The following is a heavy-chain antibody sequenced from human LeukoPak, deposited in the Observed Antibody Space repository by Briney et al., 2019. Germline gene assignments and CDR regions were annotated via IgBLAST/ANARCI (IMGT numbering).Heavy chain of an antibody. V-gene: IGHV3-33*01. CDR1: GFTFSSYG. CDR2: IWYDGSNK. CDR3: ARGGPIKYCSGGSCYRWFDP. D-gene: IGHD2-15*01. Sequence: SGGSLRLSCAASGFTFSSYGMHWVRQAPGKGLEWVAVIWYDGSNKYYADSVKGRFTISRDNSKNTLYLQMNSLRAEDTAVYYCARGGPIKYCSGGSCYRWFDPWGQGTLVTVSS. J-gene: IGHJ5*02.